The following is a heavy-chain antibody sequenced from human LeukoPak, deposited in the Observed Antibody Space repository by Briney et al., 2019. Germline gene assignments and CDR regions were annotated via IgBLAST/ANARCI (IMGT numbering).Heavy chain of an antibody. CDR3: ARDGGLVTTPIRY. CDR2: IYYSGST. Sequence: SETLSLTCTVSGGSISSSSYYWGWIRQPPGKGLGWIGSIYYSGSTYYNPSLKSRVTISVDTSKNRFSLKLSSVTAADTAVYYCARDGGLVTTPIRYWGQGTLVTVSS. V-gene: IGHV4-39*02. J-gene: IGHJ4*02. D-gene: IGHD4-17*01. CDR1: GGSISSSSYY.